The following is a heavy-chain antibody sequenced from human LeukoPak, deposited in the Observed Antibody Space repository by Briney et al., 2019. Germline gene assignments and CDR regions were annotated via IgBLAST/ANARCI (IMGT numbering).Heavy chain of an antibody. CDR1: GYTFTSCG. D-gene: IGHD3-22*01. J-gene: IGHJ4*02. Sequence: GSGVKVCFNAAGYTFTSCGISWIRQAPGQGLEWMGWIIAYNGHTNYAQKLQGRVTLTTDTSTSTAYMELRSLRSDDTAVYYCARDRSLYYESSGYYSPLGYWGQGTLVTVSS. CDR3: ARDRSLYYESSGYYSPLGY. CDR2: IIAYNGHT. V-gene: IGHV1-18*01.